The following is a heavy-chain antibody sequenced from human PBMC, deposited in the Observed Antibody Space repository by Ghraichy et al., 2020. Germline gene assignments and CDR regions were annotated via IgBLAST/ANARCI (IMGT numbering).Heavy chain of an antibody. CDR3: ARPGGSYSPQYYFDY. V-gene: IGHV4-39*07. J-gene: IGHJ4*02. CDR2: IYYSGST. D-gene: IGHD1-26*01. CDR1: GGSISSSSYY. Sequence: SETLSLTCTVSGGSISSSSYYWGWIRQPPGKGLEWIGSIYYSGSTYYNPSLKSRVTISVDTSKNQFSLKLSSVTAADTAVYYCARPGGSYSPQYYFDYWGQGTLVTVSS.